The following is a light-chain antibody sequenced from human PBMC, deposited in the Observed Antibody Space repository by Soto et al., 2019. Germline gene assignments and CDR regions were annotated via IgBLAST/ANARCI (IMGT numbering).Light chain of an antibody. CDR2: KAS. CDR1: QTISSW. CDR3: QQYKTFPYT. J-gene: IGKJ2*01. Sequence: DIQMTQSPSTLSASVGDRVSITCRASQTISSWLARYQQKPGKAPKLLIQKASVLESGVPSRFSGTGSGTEFTLTITSLQSDDFATYHCQQYKTFPYTFGQGTKLQI. V-gene: IGKV1-5*03.